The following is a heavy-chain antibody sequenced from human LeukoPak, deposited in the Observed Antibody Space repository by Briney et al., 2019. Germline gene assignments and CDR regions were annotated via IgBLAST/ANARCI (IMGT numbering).Heavy chain of an antibody. Sequence: VASVEVSCKASGGTFSSYAISWVRQAPGQGLEWMGRIIPILGIANYAQKFQGRVTITADKSTSTAYMELSSLTSEDTAVYYCARPPRSSGWYLKWFDTWGQGTLVTVSS. CDR3: ARPPRSSGWYLKWFDT. V-gene: IGHV1-69*04. CDR2: IIPILGIA. D-gene: IGHD6-19*01. J-gene: IGHJ5*02. CDR1: GGTFSSYA.